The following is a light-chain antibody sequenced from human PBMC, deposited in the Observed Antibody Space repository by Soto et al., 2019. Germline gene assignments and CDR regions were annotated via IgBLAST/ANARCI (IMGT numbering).Light chain of an antibody. CDR2: DAS. CDR1: QSVGRN. Sequence: EIVLTQSPASLSLSPGERVTLSCMASQSVGRNLAWYHQQPGQAPRLLIYDASSRATGVPARFSGSGSGTDFTLTISRLEPEDFAVYFCQRYGSAPLITFGQGARLENK. V-gene: IGKV3-20*01. CDR3: QRYGSAPLIT. J-gene: IGKJ5*01.